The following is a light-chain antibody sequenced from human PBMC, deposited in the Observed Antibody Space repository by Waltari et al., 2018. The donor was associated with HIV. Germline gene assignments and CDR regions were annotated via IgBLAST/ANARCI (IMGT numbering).Light chain of an antibody. CDR1: SSDVGGYNY. J-gene: IGLJ1*01. CDR2: EVS. CDR3: SSYTSSSTLYV. V-gene: IGLV2-14*01. Sequence: QSALTQPASVSGSPGQSITISCTGTSSDVGGYNYVSWYQQHPGNAPKLMISEVSNRPSGVTKRFSGSKSGNTASLTISGLQVEDEADYYCSSYTSSSTLYVFGTGTKVTVL.